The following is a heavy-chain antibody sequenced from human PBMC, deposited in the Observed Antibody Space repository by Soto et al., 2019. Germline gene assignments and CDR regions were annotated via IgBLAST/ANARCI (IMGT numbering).Heavy chain of an antibody. Sequence: EVQLVESGGGLVKPAGSLRLSCAASGFTFSSYSMNWVRKAPGKGLEWVSSISSSSSYIYYADSVKGRFTISIDNAEHSLYRQMNSLRAEDTAVYYCARDSGSSSWDYYYYYYMDVWGKGTTVTVSS. CDR2: ISSSSSYI. D-gene: IGHD6-13*01. V-gene: IGHV3-21*01. J-gene: IGHJ6*03. CDR1: GFTFSSYS. CDR3: ARDSGSSSWDYYYYYYMDV.